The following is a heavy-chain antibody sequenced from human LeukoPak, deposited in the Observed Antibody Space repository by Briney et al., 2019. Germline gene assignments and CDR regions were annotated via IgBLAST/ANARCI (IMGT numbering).Heavy chain of an antibody. CDR2: ISGSSSVS. V-gene: IGHV3-48*02. Sequence: PGGSLRLSCAASGFTFSSYSMNWVRQAPGKGLEWISYISGSSSVSYYEDSVKGRFTISRDNAKNSLYLQMNSLRDEDTAPYYCARDGGFGFLAAFDIWGQGTMVTVSS. CDR1: GFTFSSYS. J-gene: IGHJ3*02. CDR3: ARDGGFGFLAAFDI. D-gene: IGHD3-10*01.